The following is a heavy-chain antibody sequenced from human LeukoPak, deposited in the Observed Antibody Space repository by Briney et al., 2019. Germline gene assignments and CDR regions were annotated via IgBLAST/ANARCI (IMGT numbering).Heavy chain of an antibody. CDR1: GYTFTSWF. D-gene: IGHD1-26*01. Sequence: ASVKVSCKPSGYTFTSWFMHWVRQAPGQGLEWMGLIKPRDGDTIYAEKFQGRVTLTGDTATSTFYMELSSLRSEDTAVYFCVRGDSGSYSYWGQGTLVTVSS. V-gene: IGHV1-46*01. CDR3: VRGDSGSYSY. J-gene: IGHJ4*02. CDR2: IKPRDGDT.